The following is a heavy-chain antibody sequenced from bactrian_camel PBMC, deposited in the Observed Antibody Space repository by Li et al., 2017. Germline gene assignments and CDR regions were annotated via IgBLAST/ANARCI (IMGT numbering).Heavy chain of an antibody. CDR2: INSGGGTS. CDR3: AAVLGDSYTPCYDATDRTFPY. D-gene: IGHD4*01. J-gene: IGHJ4*01. CDR1: GFTLSAHD. Sequence: VQLVESGGGLVQPGGSLRLSCVAPGFTLSAHDMTWVRQAPGKGLEWVSSINSGGGTSYYADSVKGRFIISRDNDKNTLYLQMNSLKPEDTAMYYCAAVLGDSYTPCYDATDRTFPYWGQGTQVTVS. V-gene: IGHV3S40*01.